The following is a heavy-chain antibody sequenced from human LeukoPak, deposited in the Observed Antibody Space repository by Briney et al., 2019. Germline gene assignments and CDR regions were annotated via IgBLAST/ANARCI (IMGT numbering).Heavy chain of an antibody. CDR1: GDTFISYA. CDR3: ARGRAITGTTSGYYFDY. V-gene: IGHV1-69*05. CDR2: IIPIFGTA. J-gene: IGHJ4*02. Sequence: GSSVKFSCKASGDTFISYAISWVRQAPGQGLEWMGGIIPIFGTANYAQKFQGRVTITTDESTSTAYMELSSLRSEDTAVYYCARGRAITGTTSGYYFDYWGQGTLVTVSS. D-gene: IGHD1-7*01.